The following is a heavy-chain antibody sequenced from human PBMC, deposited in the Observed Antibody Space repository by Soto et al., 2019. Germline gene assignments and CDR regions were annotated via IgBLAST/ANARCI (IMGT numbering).Heavy chain of an antibody. J-gene: IGHJ6*03. CDR1: GGSFSGYY. V-gene: IGHV4-34*01. Sequence: SETLSLTCAVYGGSFSGYYWSWIRQPPGKGLEWVGEINHSGSTNYNPYLKSRVTISVDTSKNQFSLKLSSVTAADTAVYYCERGLLYCNSTCCRPEIHFHCYMDVWGKGTTVTVSS. D-gene: IGHD2-2*01. CDR2: INHSGST. CDR3: ERGLLYCNSTCCRPEIHFHCYMDV.